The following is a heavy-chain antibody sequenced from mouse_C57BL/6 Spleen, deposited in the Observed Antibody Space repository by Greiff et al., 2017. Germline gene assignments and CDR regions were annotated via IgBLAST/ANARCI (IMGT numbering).Heavy chain of an antibody. V-gene: IGHV1-42*01. Sequence: VQLKQSGPELVKPGASVKISCKASGYSFTGYYMNWVKQSPEKSLEWIGEINPSTGGTTYNQKFKAKATLTVDKSSSTAYMQLKSLTSEDSAVYYCAITTVVDYWGQGTTLTVSS. CDR2: INPSTGGT. J-gene: IGHJ2*01. D-gene: IGHD1-1*01. CDR3: AITTVVDY. CDR1: GYSFTGYY.